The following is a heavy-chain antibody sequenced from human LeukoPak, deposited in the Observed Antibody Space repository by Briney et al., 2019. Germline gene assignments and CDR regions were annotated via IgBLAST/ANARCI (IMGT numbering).Heavy chain of an antibody. J-gene: IGHJ3*02. CDR2: INHSGST. CDR3: ARSRSGNYNDAFDI. V-gene: IGHV4-34*01. D-gene: IGHD1-7*01. CDR1: GGSFSGYY. Sequence: SETLSLTCAVYGGSFSGYYWSWIRQPPGKGLEWIREINHSGSTNYNPSLKSRVTISVDTSKNQFSLKLSSVTAADTAVYYCARSRSGNYNDAFDISGPGTMVTVSS.